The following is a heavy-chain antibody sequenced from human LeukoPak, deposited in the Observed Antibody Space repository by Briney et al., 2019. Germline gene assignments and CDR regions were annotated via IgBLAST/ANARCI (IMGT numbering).Heavy chain of an antibody. CDR2: IGRSSSPI. CDR3: ARDLRYYYGMDV. V-gene: IGHV3-48*01. Sequence: GGSLRLSCAASGFTFSTYSMNWVRQAPGKGLEWVSYIGRSSSPIYYADSVKGRFTISRDNAKNSLYLQMNGLRAEDTAVYYCARDLRYYYGMDVWGQGTTVTVSS. CDR1: GFTFSTYS. J-gene: IGHJ6*02.